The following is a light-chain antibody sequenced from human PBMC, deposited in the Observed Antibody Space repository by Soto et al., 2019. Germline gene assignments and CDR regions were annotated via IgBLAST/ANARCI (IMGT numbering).Light chain of an antibody. CDR2: DNN. CDR1: SSNIGNXX. J-gene: IGLJ2*01. V-gene: IGLV1-51*01. Sequence: QSVLTQPPSVSAAPGQKVTISCXXSSSNIGNXXVSWYQQLPGTAPKLLIYDNNKRPSGIPDRFSGSKSGTSATLGITGLQXGDEADYYCGTWDSSLSAVVFGGGTKLTVL. CDR3: GTWDSSLSAVV.